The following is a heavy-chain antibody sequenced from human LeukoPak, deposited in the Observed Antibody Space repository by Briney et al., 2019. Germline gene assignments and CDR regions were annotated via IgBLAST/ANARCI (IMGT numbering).Heavy chain of an antibody. V-gene: IGHV3-74*01. CDR2: ISSDGSST. CDR3: ARSGIAVAGYDY. D-gene: IGHD6-19*01. Sequence: GGSLRLSCGASGFTFSSYWMHWVRQAPGKGPVWVSRISSDGSSTSYADSVKGRFTISRDNAKNTLYLQMNSLRAEDTAVYYCARSGIAVAGYDYWGQGTLVTVSS. CDR1: GFTFSSYW. J-gene: IGHJ4*02.